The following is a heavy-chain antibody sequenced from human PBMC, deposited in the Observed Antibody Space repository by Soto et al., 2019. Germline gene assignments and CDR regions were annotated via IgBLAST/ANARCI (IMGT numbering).Heavy chain of an antibody. Sequence: QVQLVQSGAEVKKPGASVKVSCKASGYTFTGYYMHWVRQAPGQGLEWMGWINPNSGGTNYAQKFQGWVTMTRDTSISTAYMELSRPRSDDTAVYYCARGSPHAAVNYYYYMDVWGKGTTVTVSS. D-gene: IGHD6-13*01. V-gene: IGHV1-2*04. CDR3: ARGSPHAAVNYYYYMDV. CDR1: GYTFTGYY. CDR2: INPNSGGT. J-gene: IGHJ6*03.